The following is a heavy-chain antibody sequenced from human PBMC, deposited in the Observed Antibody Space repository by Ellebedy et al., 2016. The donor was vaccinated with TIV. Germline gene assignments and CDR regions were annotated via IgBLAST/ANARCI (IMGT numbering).Heavy chain of an antibody. V-gene: IGHV1-2*02. Sequence: ASVKVSCKASGYTFTSYDINWVRQAPGQGLEWMGWINPNSGGTNYAQKFQGRVTMTRDTSISTAYLELSRLRSDDTAVYYCARDLLKRGYGDYVTYAFDIWGQGTMVTVSS. CDR3: ARDLLKRGYGDYVTYAFDI. J-gene: IGHJ3*02. CDR1: GYTFTSYD. D-gene: IGHD4-17*01. CDR2: INPNSGGT.